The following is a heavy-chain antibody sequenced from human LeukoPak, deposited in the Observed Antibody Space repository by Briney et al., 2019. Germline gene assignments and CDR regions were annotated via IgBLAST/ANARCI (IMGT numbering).Heavy chain of an antibody. CDR3: AKDEGDYYESGGYYSRVVGYFQH. CDR1: GFTFSSYW. D-gene: IGHD3-22*01. CDR2: INSDGSST. V-gene: IGHV3-74*01. J-gene: IGHJ1*01. Sequence: PGGSLRLSCAASGFTFSSYWMHWVRQAPGKGLVWVSRINSDGSSTSYADSVKGRFTISRDSSKNTLYLQMNSLRAEDTAVYYCAKDEGDYYESGGYYSRVVGYFQHWGQGTRVTVSS.